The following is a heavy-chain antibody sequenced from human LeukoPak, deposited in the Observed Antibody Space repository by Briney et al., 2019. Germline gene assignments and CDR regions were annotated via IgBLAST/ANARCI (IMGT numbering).Heavy chain of an antibody. Sequence: GRSLRLSRAASGFTFSSYAMHWVRQAPGKGLEWVAVISYDGSNKYYADSVKGRFTISRDNSKNTLYLQMNSLRAEDTAVYYCARDRLSADFHFDYWGQGTLVTVSS. D-gene: IGHD2/OR15-2a*01. V-gene: IGHV3-30-3*01. J-gene: IGHJ4*02. CDR2: ISYDGSNK. CDR3: ARDRLSADFHFDY. CDR1: GFTFSSYA.